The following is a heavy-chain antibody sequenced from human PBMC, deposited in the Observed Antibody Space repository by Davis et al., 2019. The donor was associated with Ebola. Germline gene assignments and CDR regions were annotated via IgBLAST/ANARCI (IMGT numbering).Heavy chain of an antibody. D-gene: IGHD4-17*01. CDR2: IVGSGGST. J-gene: IGHJ4*02. CDR3: ARHDYGDSHFDY. V-gene: IGHV3-23*01. CDR1: GFTFSSYA. Sequence: GGSLRLSCAASGFTFSSYAMSWVRQAPGKGLEWVSAIVGSGGSTYYADSVKGRFTISRDNAKNSLYLQMNSLRAEDTAVYYCARHDYGDSHFDYWGQGTLVTVSS.